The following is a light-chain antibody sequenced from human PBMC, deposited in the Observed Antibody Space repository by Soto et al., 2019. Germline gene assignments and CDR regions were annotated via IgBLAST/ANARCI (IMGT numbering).Light chain of an antibody. CDR3: SSYTSSSTLVV. CDR2: DVT. V-gene: IGLV2-14*01. CDR1: SSDVGGFNY. J-gene: IGLJ2*01. Sequence: QSALTQPASVSGSPGQSITISCTGTSSDVGGFNYVSWYQQHPGKAPQLMIYDVTNRPAGVSNRFSGSKSGNTASLTISGRQAEDEADYDCSSYTSSSTLVVFGGGTQLTVL.